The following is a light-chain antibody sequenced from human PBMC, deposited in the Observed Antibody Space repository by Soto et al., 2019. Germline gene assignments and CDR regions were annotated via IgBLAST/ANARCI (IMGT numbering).Light chain of an antibody. V-gene: IGKV3-20*01. CDR2: GAS. J-gene: IGKJ2*01. CDR1: LGLGSSY. Sequence: EIVLTQSPGTLSLSPGEGATLSCRASLGLGSSYLAWYQQKPGQAPRLLIYGASRRATGIPDRFSGSGSGTVFTLTISRLEPEDFAVYYCQHYGGSPYTFGQGTKLEIK. CDR3: QHYGGSPYT.